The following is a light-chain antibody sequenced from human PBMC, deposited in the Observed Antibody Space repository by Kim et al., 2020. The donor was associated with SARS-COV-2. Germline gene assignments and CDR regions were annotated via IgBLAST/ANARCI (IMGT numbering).Light chain of an antibody. J-gene: IGLJ2*01. CDR2: DVS. CDR3: FSYSSSSTLV. Sequence: GQSTTISCTGTSSDIGAYNFVSGYQHHPGKVPKRMIYDVSDRTSGVSNRFSGSKSGNTASLTISGLQAEDEADYYCFSYSSSSTLVFGGGTQLTVL. V-gene: IGLV2-14*03. CDR1: SSDIGAYNF.